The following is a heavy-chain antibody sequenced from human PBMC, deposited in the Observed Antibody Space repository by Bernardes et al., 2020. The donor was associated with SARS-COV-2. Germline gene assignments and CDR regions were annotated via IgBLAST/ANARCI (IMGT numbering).Heavy chain of an antibody. Sequence: GGSLRLSCAASGFTFSSYSMNWVRQAPGKGLEWVSYISSSSSTIYYADSVKGRFTISRDNAKNSLYLQMNSLRDEDTAVYYCARVLEYQLLEYYYGMDVWGQGTTVTVSS. CDR2: ISSSSSTI. CDR3: ARVLEYQLLEYYYGMDV. J-gene: IGHJ6*02. CDR1: GFTFSSYS. D-gene: IGHD2-2*01. V-gene: IGHV3-48*02.